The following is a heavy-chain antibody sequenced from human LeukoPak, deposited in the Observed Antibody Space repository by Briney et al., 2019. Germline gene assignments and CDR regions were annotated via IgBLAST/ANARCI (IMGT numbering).Heavy chain of an antibody. Sequence: GASVKVSCKASGYTFTSYAMNWVRQAPGQGLEWMGWINPNSGGTNYAQKFQGRVTMTRDTSISTAYMELSRLRSDDTAVYYCARAPLNDYGGNSVFNWGQGTLVTVSS. J-gene: IGHJ4*02. D-gene: IGHD4-23*01. CDR2: INPNSGGT. V-gene: IGHV1-2*02. CDR1: GYTFTSYA. CDR3: ARAPLNDYGGNSVFN.